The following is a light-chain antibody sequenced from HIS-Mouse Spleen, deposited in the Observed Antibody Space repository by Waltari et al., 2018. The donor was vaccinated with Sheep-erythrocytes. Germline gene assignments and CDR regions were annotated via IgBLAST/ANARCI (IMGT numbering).Light chain of an antibody. Sequence: QSALTQPPSASGSPGQSVTISCTGTSSYVGGYNYVSWYHQHPGKAPKLMIYAVSKRPSAVPDRFSASKSGNTASLTVSGLQAEDEADYYCCSYAGSSTPWVFGGGTKLTVL. V-gene: IGLV2-8*01. J-gene: IGLJ3*02. CDR1: SSYVGGYNY. CDR2: AVS. CDR3: CSYAGSSTPWV.